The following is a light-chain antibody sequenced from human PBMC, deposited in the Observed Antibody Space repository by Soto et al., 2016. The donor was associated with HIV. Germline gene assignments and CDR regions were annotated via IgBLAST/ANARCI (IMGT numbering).Light chain of an antibody. J-gene: IGLJ3*02. CDR1: NIGSKS. CDR3: QVWDSSSDHPNWV. Sequence: SYELTQPPSVSVAPGKTARITCGGNNIGSKSVHWYQQKPGQAPVLVVYDDSDRPSGIPERFSGSNSGNTATLTIKQGRSRDEADYYCQVWDSSSDHPNWVFGGGTKLTVL. CDR2: DDS. V-gene: IGLV3-21*03.